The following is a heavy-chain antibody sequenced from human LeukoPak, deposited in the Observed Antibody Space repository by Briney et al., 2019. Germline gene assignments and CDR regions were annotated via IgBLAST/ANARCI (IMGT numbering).Heavy chain of an antibody. CDR1: GGSISSYY. Sequence: SETLSLTCTVSGGSISSYYWSWIRQPAGKGLEWIGRIYTSGSTNYNPSLKSRVTMSVDTSKNQFSLKLSSVTAADTAVYYCARDGDSSGWTRSDYWGQGTLVTVSS. V-gene: IGHV4-4*07. J-gene: IGHJ4*02. D-gene: IGHD6-19*01. CDR2: IYTSGST. CDR3: ARDGDSSGWTRSDY.